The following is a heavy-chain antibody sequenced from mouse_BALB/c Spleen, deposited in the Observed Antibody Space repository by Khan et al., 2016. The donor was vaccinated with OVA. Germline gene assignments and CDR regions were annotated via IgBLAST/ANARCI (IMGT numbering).Heavy chain of an antibody. V-gene: IGHV3-2*02. CDR1: GYSITSDYA. CDR3: ARSIMAN. CDR2: ISYSGGT. Sequence: EVQLQESGPGLVKPSQSLSLTCTVTGYSITSDYAWNWIRQFPGNKLEWMGYISYSGGTSYNPSVKSRISITRDTSKNQFFLQLNSVTTEDTATYYCARSIMANWGQGTTLTVSS. J-gene: IGHJ2*01.